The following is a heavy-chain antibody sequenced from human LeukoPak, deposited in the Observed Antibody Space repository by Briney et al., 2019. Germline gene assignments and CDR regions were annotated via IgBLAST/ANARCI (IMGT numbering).Heavy chain of an antibody. CDR1: GFTFSSYA. V-gene: IGHV3-74*01. J-gene: IGHJ4*02. CDR2: INGDGTST. D-gene: IGHD5-12*01. CDR3: ARDNSGYDLTGY. Sequence: GGSLRLSCAASGFTFSSYAMHWVRQAPGKGLVWVSRINGDGTSTSYADSVKGRFTISRDDAKNTVHLQMNSLRADDTAVYYCARDNSGYDLTGYWGQGTLVTVSS.